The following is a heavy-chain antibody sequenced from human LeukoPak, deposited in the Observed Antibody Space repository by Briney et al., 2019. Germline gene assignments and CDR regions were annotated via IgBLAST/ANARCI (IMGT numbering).Heavy chain of an antibody. Sequence: PGGSLRLSCTGSGFGFSGYWMSWVRRVPGKGLEWVANIKQDASERYYADSVRGRFTISRDNARNYQYLQMNSLRVEDTAIYYCATDGGPFDHWGQGILVTVSS. CDR2: IKQDASER. CDR1: GFGFSGYW. D-gene: IGHD3-3*01. J-gene: IGHJ4*02. V-gene: IGHV3-7*01. CDR3: ATDGGPFDH.